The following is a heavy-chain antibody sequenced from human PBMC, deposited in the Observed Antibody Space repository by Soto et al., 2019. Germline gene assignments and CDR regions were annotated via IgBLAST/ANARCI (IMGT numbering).Heavy chain of an antibody. V-gene: IGHV3-74*01. Sequence: GGSLKLSCAASGFTFSSYWMHWVRQAPGKGLVWVSRINSDGSSISYADSVKGRFTISRDNAKNTLYLQMNSLRVEDTAVYYCASVAYYYDSSGYPPPDYWGQGT. CDR1: GFTFSSYW. CDR2: INSDGSSI. D-gene: IGHD3-22*01. CDR3: ASVAYYYDSSGYPPPDY. J-gene: IGHJ4*02.